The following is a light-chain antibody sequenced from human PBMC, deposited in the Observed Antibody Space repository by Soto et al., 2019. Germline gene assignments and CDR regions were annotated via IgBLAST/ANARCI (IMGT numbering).Light chain of an antibody. J-gene: IGLJ3*02. CDR2: ADT. Sequence: QSALTQPASVSGSPGQSITISCSGIANTVESYKLVSWYQQYPGEAPRLLIDADTKRPSGISHRFSGFKSGNTASLTISGLQAEDESDYYCSSYAAGSPYVLFGGGTNLTVL. CDR1: ANTVESYKL. V-gene: IGLV2-23*01. CDR3: SSYAAGSPYVL.